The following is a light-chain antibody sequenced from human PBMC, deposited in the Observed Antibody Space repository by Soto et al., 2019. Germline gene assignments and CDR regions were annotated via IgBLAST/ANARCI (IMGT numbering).Light chain of an antibody. Sequence: QSALTQPRSVSGSPGQSVTISCTGTSSDVGGYNYVSWYQQHPGKAPKLMIYDVSNRPSGVPDRFSGSKSGNTASLTIYGLQAEDEADYYCCSYAGSYTLYVFGPGTKLTVL. CDR2: DVS. CDR1: SSDVGGYNY. J-gene: IGLJ1*01. V-gene: IGLV2-11*01. CDR3: CSYAGSYTLYV.